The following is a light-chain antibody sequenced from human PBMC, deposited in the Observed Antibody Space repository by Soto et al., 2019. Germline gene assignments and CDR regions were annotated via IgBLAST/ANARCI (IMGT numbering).Light chain of an antibody. V-gene: IGLV2-14*01. CDR1: SSDVGGYKF. Sequence: QSALTQPASVSGSPGQSITISCTGTSSDVGGYKFVSWYQQHPGKAPKLMIYGVGNRPSGVSDRFSGSKSGNTASLTISGLQAEDEADYYCSSYTSSSAVVFGGGTQLTVL. J-gene: IGLJ7*01. CDR2: GVG. CDR3: SSYTSSSAVV.